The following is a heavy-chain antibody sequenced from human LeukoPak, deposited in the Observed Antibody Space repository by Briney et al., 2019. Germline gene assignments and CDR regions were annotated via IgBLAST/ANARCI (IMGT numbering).Heavy chain of an antibody. V-gene: IGHV4-59*01. CDR3: AREELGYCSGGNCHDAFDI. J-gene: IGHJ3*02. CDR1: GGSISSYY. D-gene: IGHD2-15*01. CDR2: IYYSGRT. Sequence: SETLSLTCTVSGGSISSYYWSWVRQPPGKGMEWVGYIYYSGRTHYNPSLKSRVTISVDTSRNQFSLKLSSVTAADTAVYYCAREELGYCSGGNCHDAFDIWGQGTMVTVSA.